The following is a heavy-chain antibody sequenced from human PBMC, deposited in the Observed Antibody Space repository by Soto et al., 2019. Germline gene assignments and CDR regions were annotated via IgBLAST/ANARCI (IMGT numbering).Heavy chain of an antibody. J-gene: IGHJ3*02. D-gene: IGHD6-13*01. CDR2: IYPADSDT. V-gene: IGHV5-51*01. CDR1: GYSFTNYC. Sequence: PGESLKISCKGSGYSFTNYCIGWVRQMPGKGLEWMGIIYPADSDTRYSPSFQGQVTISADKSINTAYLQWNSLKASDTAMFYCARHRGSSWRDAFDIWGQGTMVTVSS. CDR3: ARHRGSSWRDAFDI.